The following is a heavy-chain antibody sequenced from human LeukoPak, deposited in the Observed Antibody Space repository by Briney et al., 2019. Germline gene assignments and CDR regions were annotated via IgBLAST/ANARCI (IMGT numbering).Heavy chain of an antibody. CDR2: ISSGSSYI. V-gene: IGHV3-21*01. D-gene: IGHD3-22*01. Sequence: GGSLRLSCAASGFTFSTYSMNWVRQAPGKGLEWVSSISSGSSYIYYADSVKGRFTISRDNAKNSLYLQMNSLRAEDTAVYYCARLYYYDSSGYYDAFDIWGQGTMVTVSS. J-gene: IGHJ3*02. CDR3: ARLYYYDSSGYYDAFDI. CDR1: GFTFSTYS.